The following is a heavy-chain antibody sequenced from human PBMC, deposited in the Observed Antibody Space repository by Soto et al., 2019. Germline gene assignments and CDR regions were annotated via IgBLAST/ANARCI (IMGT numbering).Heavy chain of an antibody. CDR3: ARGDVFDL. J-gene: IGHJ3*01. CDR1: GDAISGYY. CDR2: IYSSGNA. Sequence: QVQLQESGPGLVTPSETASLICTVSGDAISGYYWSWSRQTAGKGLEWIGRIYSSGNANYNPSLKSRVSMSVDMSKNQFSLKVTSVTASDTAMYYCARGDVFDLWGQGTKVTVSS. V-gene: IGHV4-4*07.